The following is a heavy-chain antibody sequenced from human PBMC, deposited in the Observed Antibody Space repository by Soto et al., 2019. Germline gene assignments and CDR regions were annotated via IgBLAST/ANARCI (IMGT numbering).Heavy chain of an antibody. CDR3: ASSYGDYVSY. CDR1: GGSISSSSYY. Sequence: QLQLQESGPGLVKPSETLSLTCTVSGGSISSSSYYWGWIRQPSGKGMEWIGSIYYSGSTYYNPSLKSRVTISVDTSNNQFSLKLSSVTAADTAVYYCASSYGDYVSYWGQGTLVTVSS. CDR2: IYYSGST. J-gene: IGHJ4*02. D-gene: IGHD4-17*01. V-gene: IGHV4-39*01.